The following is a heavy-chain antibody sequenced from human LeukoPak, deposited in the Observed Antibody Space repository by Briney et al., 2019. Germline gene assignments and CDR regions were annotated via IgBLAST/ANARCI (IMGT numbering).Heavy chain of an antibody. CDR1: GYSISSGYY. CDR2: IYHSGST. D-gene: IGHD1-26*01. CDR3: ARLSELLLDY. V-gene: IGHV4-38-2*02. J-gene: IGHJ4*02. Sequence: SETLSLTCTVSGYSISSGYYWGWIRQPPGKGLEWIGSIYHSGSTYYNPSLKSRVTISVDTSKNQFSLKLSSVTAADTAVYYCARLSELLLDYWGQGTLVTVSS.